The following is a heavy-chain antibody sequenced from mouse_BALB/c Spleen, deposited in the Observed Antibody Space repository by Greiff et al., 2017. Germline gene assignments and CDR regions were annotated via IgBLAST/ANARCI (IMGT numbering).Heavy chain of an antibody. V-gene: IGHV5-15*02. Sequence: EVKLMESGGGLVQPGGSRKLSCAASGFTFSDYGMAWVRQAPGKGPEWVAFISNLAYSIYYADTVTGRFTISRENAKNTLYLEMSSLRSEATAMYNGARDGNFLYAMDYWGQGTSVTVSS. CDR2: ISNLAYSI. CDR1: GFTFSDYG. J-gene: IGHJ4*01. CDR3: ARDGNFLYAMDY. D-gene: IGHD4-1*01.